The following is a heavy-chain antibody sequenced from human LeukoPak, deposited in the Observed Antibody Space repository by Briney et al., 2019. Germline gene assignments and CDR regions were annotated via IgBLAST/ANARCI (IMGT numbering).Heavy chain of an antibody. CDR1: GYTFTSYY. V-gene: IGHV1-46*01. CDR2: INPSGGST. CDR3: AREPRPFDY. J-gene: IGHJ4*02. Sequence: ASVKVSCKASGYTFTSYYIHWVRQAPGQGLEWIGIINPSGGSTSYAQKFQGRVTMTRDTSTSTAYMELSSLRSEDSAVYYCAREPRPFDYWGQGTLVTVSS.